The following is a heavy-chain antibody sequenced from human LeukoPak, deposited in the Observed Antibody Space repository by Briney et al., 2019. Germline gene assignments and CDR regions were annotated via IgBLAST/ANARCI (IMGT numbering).Heavy chain of an antibody. Sequence: GGSLRLTCTASGFTLNNDAMSWVRQAPGKGLEWVSAISGGDTYYAGSVKGRFTISRDNSKNTLYLQMNSLRAEDTAVYYCAKEHDTVAPWFFDYWGQGILVTVSS. J-gene: IGHJ4*02. CDR3: AKEHDTVAPWFFDY. V-gene: IGHV3-23*01. CDR2: ISGGDT. D-gene: IGHD5-12*01. CDR1: GFTLNNDA.